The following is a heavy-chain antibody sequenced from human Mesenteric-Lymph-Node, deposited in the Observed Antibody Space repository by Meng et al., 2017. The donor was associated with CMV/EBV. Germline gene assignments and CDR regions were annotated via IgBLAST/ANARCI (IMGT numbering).Heavy chain of an antibody. J-gene: IGHJ6*02. Sequence: GSLRLSCAVYGGSFSGYYWSWIRQPPGKGLEWIGEINHSGSTNYNPSLKSRVTISVDTSKNQFSLKLSSVTAADSAVYYCARDRPYAYYYYGMDVWGQGTTVTVSS. D-gene: IGHD2-8*01. V-gene: IGHV4-34*01. CDR1: GGSFSGYY. CDR2: INHSGST. CDR3: ARDRPYAYYYYGMDV.